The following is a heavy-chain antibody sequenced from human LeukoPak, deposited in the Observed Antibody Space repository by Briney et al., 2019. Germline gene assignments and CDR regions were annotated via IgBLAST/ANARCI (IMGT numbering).Heavy chain of an antibody. CDR1: GFIVSHKY. Sequence: GGSLRLSCAASGFIVSHKYMAWVRQAPGKGLEWLSIIYTGGNTVSAESVKGRFSISRDDSRNTVHLQMNNLRDDDTAVYYCARGQIDLLRNYFDSWGPGTLVAVYS. CDR2: IYTGGNT. J-gene: IGHJ4*02. D-gene: IGHD3-22*01. V-gene: IGHV3-66*01. CDR3: ARGQIDLLRNYFDS.